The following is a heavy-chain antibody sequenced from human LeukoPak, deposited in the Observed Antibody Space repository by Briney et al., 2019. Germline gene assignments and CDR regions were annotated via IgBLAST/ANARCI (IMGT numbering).Heavy chain of an antibody. D-gene: IGHD6-6*01. J-gene: IGHJ4*02. CDR3: ARHRFPIAARPED. Sequence: SSETLSLTCTVSGGSISSGDYYWRWIRQPPGKGLEWIGYIDYSGSTYYNPSLESRVTISVDTSKSQFSLKLSSVTAADTAVYYCARHRFPIAARPEDWGQGTLVTVSS. CDR1: GGSISSGDYY. V-gene: IGHV4-30-4*08. CDR2: IDYSGST.